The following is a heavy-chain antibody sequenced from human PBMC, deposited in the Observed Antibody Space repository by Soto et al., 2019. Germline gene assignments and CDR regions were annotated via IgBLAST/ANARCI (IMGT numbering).Heavy chain of an antibody. CDR2: VNPILSMS. J-gene: IGHJ4*02. Sequence: QGQLVQSGAEVKRPGSSVKVSCKASGDTFNFYSINWVRQAPGLGLEWMGRVNPILSMSNYAPRFQGRVTMTAAKSTSTAYMELSGPRSDDTAIYYCAPSYGSGYRACDFWGQGALVTVSS. D-gene: IGHD3-10*01. CDR1: GDTFNFYS. V-gene: IGHV1-69*04. CDR3: APSYGSGYRACDF.